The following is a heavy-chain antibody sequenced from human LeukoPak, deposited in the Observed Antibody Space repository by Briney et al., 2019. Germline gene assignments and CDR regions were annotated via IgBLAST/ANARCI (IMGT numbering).Heavy chain of an antibody. CDR1: GGSISSSSYY. V-gene: IGHV4-39*01. D-gene: IGHD2-2*01. J-gene: IGHJ3*01. CDR2: IYYSGNT. Sequence: SETLSLTCTVSGGSISSSSYYWGWIRQPPGKGLEWIGSIYYSGNTYYNPSLKSRVTISVDTSKNQFSLKLSSVTAADTAVYYCARDVSRTSWTWRWGQGTVVTVSS. CDR3: ARDVSRTSWTWR.